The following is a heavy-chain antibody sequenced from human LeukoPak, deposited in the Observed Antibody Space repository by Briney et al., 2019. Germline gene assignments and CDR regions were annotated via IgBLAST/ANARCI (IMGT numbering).Heavy chain of an antibody. V-gene: IGHV4-39*07. Sequence: SETLSLTCTVSPGSISTTTYYWGWIRQPPGKGLEWIGTIAYTGTANYNPSLESRITLSRDTSKNQVSLKLSSVTAADTAVYYCARVSIAAAGKGFDYWGQGTLVTVSS. CDR2: IAYTGTA. J-gene: IGHJ4*02. CDR1: PGSISTTTYY. CDR3: ARVSIAAAGKGFDY. D-gene: IGHD6-13*01.